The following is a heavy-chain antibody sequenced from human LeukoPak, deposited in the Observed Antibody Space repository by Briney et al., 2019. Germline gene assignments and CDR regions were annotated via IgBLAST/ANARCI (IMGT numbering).Heavy chain of an antibody. V-gene: IGHV1-69*04. J-gene: IGHJ4*02. Sequence: ASVKVSCKASGGTFSSYAISWVRQAPGQGLEWMGRIIPIFGIANYAQKFQGRVTITPDKSTSTAYMELSGLRSEDTAVYYCARVNDYGDYHDYWGQGTLVTVSS. CDR3: ARVNDYGDYHDY. CDR1: GGTFSSYA. CDR2: IIPIFGIA. D-gene: IGHD4-17*01.